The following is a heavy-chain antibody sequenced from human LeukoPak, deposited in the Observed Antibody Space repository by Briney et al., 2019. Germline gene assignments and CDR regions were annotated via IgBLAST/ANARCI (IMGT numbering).Heavy chain of an antibody. CDR2: INPSGGST. D-gene: IGHD2-2*01. J-gene: IGHJ4*02. V-gene: IGHV1-46*01. CDR1: GGTFSTYG. CDR3: ARDGPTAAPFDY. Sequence: ASVKVSCKASGGTFSTYGIGWVRQAPGQGLEWMGIINPSGGSTSYAQRFQGRVAMTRDTSTTTVYMEVNSLTSEDTAVYFCARDGPTAAPFDYWGQGTLVTVSS.